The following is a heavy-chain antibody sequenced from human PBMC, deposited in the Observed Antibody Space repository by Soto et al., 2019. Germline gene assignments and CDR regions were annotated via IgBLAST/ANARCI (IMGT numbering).Heavy chain of an antibody. CDR3: ARATYDAEMPLDY. V-gene: IGHV3-21*01. CDR2: ISSSSSYI. CDR1: GFTFSSYS. J-gene: IGHJ4*02. Sequence: GGSMSLCCAASGFTFSSYSMNWVRPAPGKGLEWVSSISSSSSYIYYADSVKGRFTISRDNAKNSLYLQMNSLRAEDTAVYYCARATYDAEMPLDYWGQGTLVTVSS. D-gene: IGHD5-12*01.